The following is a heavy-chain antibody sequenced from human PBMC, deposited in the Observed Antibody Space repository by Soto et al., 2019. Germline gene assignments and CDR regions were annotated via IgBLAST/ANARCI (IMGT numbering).Heavy chain of an antibody. V-gene: IGHV1-46*01. CDR2: INPSGGST. J-gene: IGHJ3*01. Sequence: VKVYCKASGYTFTSYYMHRVRQAPGQGLEWMGIINPSGGSTSYAQKLHGRVNMTTDTSTSTAYMELRSLRSDDTAVYYCVRVSNFWSGYRAAFDLWGQGTMVTVSS. CDR3: VRVSNFWSGYRAAFDL. CDR1: GYTFTSYY. D-gene: IGHD3-3*01.